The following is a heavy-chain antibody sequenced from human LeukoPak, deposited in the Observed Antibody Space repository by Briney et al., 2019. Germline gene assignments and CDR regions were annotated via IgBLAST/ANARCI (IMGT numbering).Heavy chain of an antibody. J-gene: IGHJ4*02. CDR3: AKDRGYDPYFDY. D-gene: IGHD5-12*01. CDR2: ISGSGGST. Sequence: PGGSLRLSCAASGFTFSSYAMSWVRQAPGKGPEWVSAISGSGGSTYYADSVKGRFTISRDNSKNTLYLQMNSLRAEDTAVYYCAKDRGYDPYFDYWGQGTLVTVSS. CDR1: GFTFSSYA. V-gene: IGHV3-23*01.